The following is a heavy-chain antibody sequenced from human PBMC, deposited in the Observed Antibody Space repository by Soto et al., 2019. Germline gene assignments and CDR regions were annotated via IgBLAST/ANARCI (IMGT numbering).Heavy chain of an antibody. J-gene: IGHJ4*02. CDR1: GVSISSGNW. CDR3: ARLVYDTRLNYMYFGF. V-gene: IGHV4-4*02. CDR2: IFHDGTA. D-gene: IGHD3-10*01. Sequence: PSETLSLTCAVSGVSISSGNWWTWVRQSPQRGLEYIGEIFHDGTANYYPSFERRVAISVDTSKNQFSLKLTSVTAADTAIYFCARLVYDTRLNYMYFGFWGQGTLGTVSS.